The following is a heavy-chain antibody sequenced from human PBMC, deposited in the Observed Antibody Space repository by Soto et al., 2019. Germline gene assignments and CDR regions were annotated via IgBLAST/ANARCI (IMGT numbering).Heavy chain of an antibody. D-gene: IGHD3-16*01. Sequence: SETLSLTCAVSGGSISSSNWWSWVRQPPGKGLEWIGEIYHSGSTNYNPSLKSRVTISVDKSKNQFSLKLSSVTAADTAGYYDARGGGSGDRPSHCVDYWGQGTLVTVSS. CDR2: IYHSGST. J-gene: IGHJ4*02. V-gene: IGHV4-4*02. CDR3: ARGGGSGDRPSHCVDY. CDR1: GGSISSSNW.